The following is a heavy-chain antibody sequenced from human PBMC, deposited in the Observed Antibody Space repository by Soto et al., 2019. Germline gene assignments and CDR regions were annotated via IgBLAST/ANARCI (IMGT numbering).Heavy chain of an antibody. D-gene: IGHD6-19*01. CDR3: ARYHRGYSSGWYSDFGSYYFDY. CDR1: GGSISSYY. CDR2: IYYSGST. Sequence: SETLSLTCTVSGGSISSYYWSWIRQPPGKGLEWIGYIYYSGSTNYNPSLKSRVTISVDTSKNQFSLKLSSVTAADTAVYYCARYHRGYSSGWYSDFGSYYFDYWGQGTLVTVSS. V-gene: IGHV4-59*01. J-gene: IGHJ4*02.